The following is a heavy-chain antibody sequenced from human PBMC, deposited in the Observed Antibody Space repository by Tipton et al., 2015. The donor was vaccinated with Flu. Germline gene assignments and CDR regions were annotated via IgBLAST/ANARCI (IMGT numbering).Heavy chain of an antibody. CDR3: ARRDYSNYVSEPKNWFDP. J-gene: IGHJ5*02. CDR1: GDSISNYY. V-gene: IGHV4-59*01. CDR2: VYYNGSV. Sequence: GLVKPSETLSLTCTVSGDSISNYYWNWVRQPPGKGLEWIGYVYYNGSVDYNPSLKSHVTISVDTSKNHFSLRMTSVTAADTAVYYCARRDYSNYVSEPKNWFDPWGQGTLVTVSS. D-gene: IGHD4-11*01.